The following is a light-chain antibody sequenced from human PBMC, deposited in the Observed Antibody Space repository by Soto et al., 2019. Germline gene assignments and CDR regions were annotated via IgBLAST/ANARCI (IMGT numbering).Light chain of an antibody. Sequence: EIMLTQSPGTVSLSPGERATLSCRASQSVGSNYLAWYQQKPGQAPRLLIYGASSRATGIADRFSGSGSGTDFTLTISRLEPEDFALYYCQQYGYSPITFGQRTQLEI. CDR2: GAS. CDR1: QSVGSNY. J-gene: IGKJ5*01. CDR3: QQYGYSPIT. V-gene: IGKV3-20*01.